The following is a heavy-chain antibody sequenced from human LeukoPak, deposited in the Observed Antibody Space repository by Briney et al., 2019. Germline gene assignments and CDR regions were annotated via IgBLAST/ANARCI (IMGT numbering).Heavy chain of an antibody. CDR2: INPSGGST. Sequence: ASVKVSCKASGYTFTSYYMHWVRQAPGQGLEWMGIINPSGGSTSYAQKFQGRVTMTRDTSTSTVYMELSSLRSEDTAVYYCARDSLSPRIVNWFDPWGQGTLVTVPS. CDR3: ARDSLSPRIVNWFDP. J-gene: IGHJ5*02. CDR1: GYTFTSYY. V-gene: IGHV1-46*01. D-gene: IGHD3-22*01.